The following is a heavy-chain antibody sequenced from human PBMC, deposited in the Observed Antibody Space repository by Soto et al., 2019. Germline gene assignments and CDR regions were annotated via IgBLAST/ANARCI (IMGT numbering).Heavy chain of an antibody. Sequence: GGSLRLSCVGSGFTFSTYSINWVRQAPGKGLERVSSISSRSDIYYADSVKGRFTISRDNAKNSVSLQMNSLRAEDTAVYYCAREYTAWPLAYGLDVWGQGTTVTVSS. J-gene: IGHJ6*02. CDR2: ISSRSDI. CDR3: AREYTAWPLAYGLDV. D-gene: IGHD2-2*02. CDR1: GFTFSTYS. V-gene: IGHV3-21*01.